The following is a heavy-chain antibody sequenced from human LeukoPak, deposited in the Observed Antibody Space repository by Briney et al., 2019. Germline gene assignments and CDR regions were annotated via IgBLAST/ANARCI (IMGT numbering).Heavy chain of an antibody. J-gene: IGHJ6*03. D-gene: IGHD4-23*01. CDR2: IYYSGST. Sequence: SETLSLTCIVSGGSISSSSYYWGWIRQPPGKGLEWIGSIYYSGSTYYNPSLKSRVTISVDRSKNQFSLKLTSVTAVDTAVYYCARLHYGGNYGYYYYYMDVWGKGTTVTISS. CDR3: ARLHYGGNYGYYYYYMDV. CDR1: GGSISSSSYY. V-gene: IGHV4-39*07.